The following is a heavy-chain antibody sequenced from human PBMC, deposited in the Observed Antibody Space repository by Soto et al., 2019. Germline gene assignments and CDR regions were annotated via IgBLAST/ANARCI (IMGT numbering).Heavy chain of an antibody. D-gene: IGHD6-19*01. CDR1: GFTFSNYA. V-gene: IGHV3-30-3*01. CDR3: ARGNWQWASPPDY. CDR2: ISYDGSNE. J-gene: IGHJ4*02. Sequence: QVQLVESGGGVVQPGRSLRLSCAASGFTFSNYAMHWVRQAPGKGLEWVTSISYDGSNEYYIDSVKGRFTISRDNSKNTLYLQMNSLTTEDTAVYYCARGNWQWASPPDYRGQGTLVTVSS.